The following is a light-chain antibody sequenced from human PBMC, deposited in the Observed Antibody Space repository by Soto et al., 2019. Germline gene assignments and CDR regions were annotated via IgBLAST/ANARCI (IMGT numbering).Light chain of an antibody. CDR1: SSDVGSYNL. CDR2: EVN. V-gene: IGLV2-14*02. CDR3: SSYTGSNDVV. Sequence: QSALTQPASVSGSPGQSITISCTGTSSDVGSYNLVSWYQQHPGKAPKLMIYEVNKRPSGVPDRFSGSKSGTTASLTVSGLQAEDEADYYCSSYTGSNDVVFGGGTKLTVL. J-gene: IGLJ2*01.